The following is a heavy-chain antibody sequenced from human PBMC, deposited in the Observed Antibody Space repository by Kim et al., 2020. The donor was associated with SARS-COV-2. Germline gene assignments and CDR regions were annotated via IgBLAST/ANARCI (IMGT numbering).Heavy chain of an antibody. CDR3: TKDKHGDYAGGGACDY. CDR2: MSWESGSI. Sequence: GGSLRLACAASGFTIDDYAMHWVRQVPGKGLEWVSGMSWESGSIGYADSVKGRFTISRDNAKNSLYLQMNSLTTEGTAVYYCTKDKHGDYAGGGACDYWGQGTLVTVSS. CDR1: GFTIDDYA. D-gene: IGHD4-17*01. J-gene: IGHJ4*02. V-gene: IGHV3-9*01.